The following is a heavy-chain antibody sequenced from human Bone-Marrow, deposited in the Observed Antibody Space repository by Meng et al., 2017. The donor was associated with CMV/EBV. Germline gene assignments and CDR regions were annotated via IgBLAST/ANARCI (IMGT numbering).Heavy chain of an antibody. D-gene: IGHD3-10*01. CDR3: VRGVPYDAFEI. Sequence: SVKVSCKASGGTFKIYAINWVRQASGQGLEWMGGIIPVFGTANFAQKFQGRLTITTDESTSTAYMELSSLTSDDTAVYFCVRGVPYDAFEIWGQGTLVTVSS. CDR2: IIPVFGTA. J-gene: IGHJ3*02. V-gene: IGHV1-69*05. CDR1: GGTFKIYA.